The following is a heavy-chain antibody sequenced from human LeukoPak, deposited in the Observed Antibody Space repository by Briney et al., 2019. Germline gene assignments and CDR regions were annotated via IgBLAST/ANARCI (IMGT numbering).Heavy chain of an antibody. J-gene: IGHJ4*02. D-gene: IGHD2-15*01. CDR2: IYPGDSDT. CDR3: ARHSGEMDCSGGSCYSHYYFDY. CDR1: GYFFTTYW. V-gene: IGHV5-51*01. Sequence: GESLKISCRGSGYFFTTYWIGWVRQMPGKGLEWMGIIYPGDSDTRYSPSFQGQVTISADKSISTAYLQWSSLKASDTAMYYCARHSGEMDCSGGSCYSHYYFDYWGQGTLVTVSS.